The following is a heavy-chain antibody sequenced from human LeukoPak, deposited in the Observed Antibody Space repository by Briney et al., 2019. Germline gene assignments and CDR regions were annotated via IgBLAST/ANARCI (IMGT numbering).Heavy chain of an antibody. CDR1: GCTFTSYG. V-gene: IGHV1-18*01. CDR2: ISAYNGNT. CDR3: ARGTSSGCGDAFDI. J-gene: IGHJ3*02. D-gene: IGHD6-19*01. Sequence: ASVRVSCKASGCTFTSYGISWVRQAPGQGLEWMGWISAYNGNTNYAQKLQGRVTMTTDTSTSTAYVELRSLRSDGTAVYYCARGTSSGCGDAFDIWGQGTMVTVSS.